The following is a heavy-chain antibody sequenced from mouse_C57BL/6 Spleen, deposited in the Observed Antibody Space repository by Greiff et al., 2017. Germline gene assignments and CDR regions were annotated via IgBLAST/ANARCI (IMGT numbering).Heavy chain of an antibody. CDR3: ARKDGYGGYPAYCDMDY. CDR1: GFSLTSYG. V-gene: IGHV2-2*01. J-gene: IGHJ4*01. CDR2: IWSGGST. Sequence: VQRVESGPGLVQPSQSLSITCTVSGFSLTSYGVHWVRQSPGKGLEWLGVIWSGGSTDYNAACISRLSTSKDNAKSHVFFKRISLQADDTTIYYCARKDGYGGYPAYCDMDYWGQGTSVTVSS. D-gene: IGHD2-3*01.